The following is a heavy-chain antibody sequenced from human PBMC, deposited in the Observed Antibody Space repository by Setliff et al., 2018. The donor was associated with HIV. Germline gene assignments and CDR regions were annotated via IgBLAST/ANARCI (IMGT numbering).Heavy chain of an antibody. Sequence: ASVKVSCKASGYTFTGYYMHWVRQAPGQGLEWMGWINPNSGGTNFAPKLQGRVTMTRDTSISTAYMELSSLRSEDTAVYYCATHPPYRSAWYMRSWGQGTLVTVSS. CDR2: INPNSGGT. V-gene: IGHV1-2*02. D-gene: IGHD6-19*01. CDR1: GYTFTGYY. J-gene: IGHJ5*02. CDR3: ATHPPYRSAWYMRS.